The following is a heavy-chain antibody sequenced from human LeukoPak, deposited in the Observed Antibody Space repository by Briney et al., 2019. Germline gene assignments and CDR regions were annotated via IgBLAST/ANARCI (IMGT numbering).Heavy chain of an antibody. Sequence: GGSLRLSCAASGFTASSNYMSWVRQAPGKGLEWVSVIYSGGSTYYADSVKGRFTISRDNSKNTLYLQMNSLRAEDTAVYYCARERAELLWFGEYYYYGMDVWGQGTTVTVSS. CDR3: ARERAELLWFGEYYYYGMDV. CDR2: IYSGGST. V-gene: IGHV3-53*01. J-gene: IGHJ6*02. D-gene: IGHD3-10*01. CDR1: GFTASSNY.